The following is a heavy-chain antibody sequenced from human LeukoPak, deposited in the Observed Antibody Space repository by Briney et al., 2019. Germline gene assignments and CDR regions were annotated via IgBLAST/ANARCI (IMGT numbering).Heavy chain of an antibody. V-gene: IGHV3-23*01. CDR1: GFTFSSYA. Sequence: PGGSLRLSCAASGFTFSSYAMTWVRQAPGRGLEWVSSVDGGGGGTYYADSVKGRFTISRDNSKDTLYLQMNGLRGEDTAVYFCAKQSAGSAAWYSLHYDFWGQGTLVTVSS. CDR2: VDGGGGGT. D-gene: IGHD6-13*01. CDR3: AKQSAGSAAWYSLHYDF. J-gene: IGHJ4*02.